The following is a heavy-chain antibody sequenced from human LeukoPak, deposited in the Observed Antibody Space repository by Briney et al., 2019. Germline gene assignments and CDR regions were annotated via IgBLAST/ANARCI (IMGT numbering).Heavy chain of an antibody. D-gene: IGHD3-9*01. V-gene: IGHV1-18*01. Sequence: ASVNVSCKASGYVFTSYGISWVRQAPGQGLEWMGWISAYNGNTNYAQKLQGRVTMTTDTSTSTAYMELRSLRSEDTAVYYCARVKVLRYFGREGYYYYGMDVWGQGTTVTVSS. CDR3: ARVKVLRYFGREGYYYYGMDV. CDR2: ISAYNGNT. J-gene: IGHJ6*02. CDR1: GYVFTSYG.